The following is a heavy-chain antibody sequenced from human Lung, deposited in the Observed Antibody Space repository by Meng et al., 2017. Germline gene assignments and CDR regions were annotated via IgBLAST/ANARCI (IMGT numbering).Heavy chain of an antibody. CDR1: GYTFTGYY. J-gene: IGHJ4*02. Sequence: QVQLVQSGAEVKKPGASVKVSCKASGYTFTGYYMHWVRQAPGQGLEWMGRINPNSGGTNYAQKFQGRVTMTRETSISTAYMELSRLRSDDTAVYYCASVGACGGDCYTFDYWGQGTLVTVSS. CDR3: ASVGACGGDCYTFDY. D-gene: IGHD2-21*02. CDR2: INPNSGGT. V-gene: IGHV1-2*06.